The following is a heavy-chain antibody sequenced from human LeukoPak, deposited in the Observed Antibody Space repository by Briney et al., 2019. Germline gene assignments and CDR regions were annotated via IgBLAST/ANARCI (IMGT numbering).Heavy chain of an antibody. J-gene: IGHJ4*02. D-gene: IGHD3-9*01. CDR1: GFNFSTYG. CDR2: IRYDGSNK. Sequence: GGSLRLSCAASGFNFSTYGMHWVRQAPGDGLEWVALIRYDGSNKYYEDSVKGRFTISRDNSKNTLYLQMNSLRAEDTAVYYCARPVDYYDILAGFDFWGQGTLVTVSS. CDR3: ARPVDYYDILAGFDF. V-gene: IGHV3-33*01.